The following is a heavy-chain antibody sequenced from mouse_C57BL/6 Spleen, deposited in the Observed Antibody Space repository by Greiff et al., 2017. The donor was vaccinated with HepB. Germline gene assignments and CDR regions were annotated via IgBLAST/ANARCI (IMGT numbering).Heavy chain of an antibody. CDR3: ARGNDGYFYYFDY. D-gene: IGHD2-3*01. V-gene: IGHV1-54*01. CDR2: INPGSGGT. J-gene: IGHJ2*01. CDR1: GYAFTNYL. Sequence: QVQLKQSGAELVRPGTSVKVSCKASGYAFTNYLIEWVKQRPGQGLEWIGVINPGSGGTNYNEKFKGKATLTADKSSSTAYMQLSSLTSEDSAVYFCARGNDGYFYYFDYWGQGTTLTVSS.